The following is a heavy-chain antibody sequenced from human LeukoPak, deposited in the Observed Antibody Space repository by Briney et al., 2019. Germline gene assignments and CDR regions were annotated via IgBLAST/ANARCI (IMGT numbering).Heavy chain of an antibody. Sequence: KPSETLSLICTVSGGSISSGDYYWSWIRQPPGKGLEWIGYIYYSGNTFHYNPSLKSRVNISVDTSKNQFSLRLSSVTAVDTAVYYCASTNCSSASCYGANWFDPWGQGTLVTVSS. D-gene: IGHD2-2*01. CDR2: IYYSGNT. J-gene: IGHJ5*02. V-gene: IGHV4-30-4*08. CDR3: ASTNCSSASCYGANWFDP. CDR1: GGSISSGDYY.